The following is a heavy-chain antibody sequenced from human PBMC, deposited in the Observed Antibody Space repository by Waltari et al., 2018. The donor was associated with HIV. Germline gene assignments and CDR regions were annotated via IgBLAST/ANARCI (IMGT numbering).Heavy chain of an antibody. Sequence: QVQLQESGPGLVKPSQTLSLTCTVSGGSISSGGYYWSWIRQHPGKGLEWLGYIYYSGSTYYNPYLNGRVTISVDTSKNHFSLKVSSVTSADTAVYYCATRGNYYDSSGYYYDYYYGMDVWGQGTTVTVSS. J-gene: IGHJ6*02. CDR1: GGSISSGGYY. V-gene: IGHV4-31*03. D-gene: IGHD3-22*01. CDR3: ATRGNYYDSSGYYYDYYYGMDV. CDR2: IYYSGST.